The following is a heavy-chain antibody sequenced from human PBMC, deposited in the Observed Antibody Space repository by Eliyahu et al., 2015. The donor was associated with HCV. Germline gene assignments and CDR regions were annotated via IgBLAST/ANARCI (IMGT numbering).Heavy chain of an antibody. Sequence: QITLKESGPTLVKPTQTLTLTCSFSGFSLTTGGVGVGWIRQPPGKALEWLALIYWNGDKRYSPSLNSRLTITKDTSKNEVVLTMTKMDPVDTATYYCAHLEVYYDFWSNARTWGQGTLVTVSS. CDR2: IYWNGDK. V-gene: IGHV2-5*01. J-gene: IGHJ5*02. CDR1: GFSLTTGGVG. CDR3: AHLEVYYDFWSNART. D-gene: IGHD3-3*01.